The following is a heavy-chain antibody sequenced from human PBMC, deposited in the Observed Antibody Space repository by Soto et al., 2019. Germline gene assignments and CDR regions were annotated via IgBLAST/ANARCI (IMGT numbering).Heavy chain of an antibody. CDR2: ISAYNGNT. CDR1: GYTFTSYG. Sequence: QVQLVQSGAEVKKPGASVKVSCKASGYTFTSYGISWVRQAPGQGLEWMGWISAYNGNTNYAQKLQGRVTMTTDTSTSTAYMELRSLRSADTAVYYCARTIVGITIFGVVTYDYFDYWGQGTLVTVSS. D-gene: IGHD3-3*01. J-gene: IGHJ4*02. CDR3: ARTIVGITIFGVVTYDYFDY. V-gene: IGHV1-18*01.